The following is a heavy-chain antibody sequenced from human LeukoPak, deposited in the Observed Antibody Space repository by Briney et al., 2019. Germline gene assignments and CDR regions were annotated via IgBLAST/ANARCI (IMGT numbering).Heavy chain of an antibody. D-gene: IGHD5-24*01. CDR3: ARVNRRDGHTFDY. CDR1: GGSISTSNYY. J-gene: IGHJ4*02. CDR2: IFYSGST. Sequence: PSETLSLTCTVSGGSISTSNYYWGWIRQPPGKGLEWIGNIFYSGSTNYNPSLKSRVTISVDTSKNQFSLKLSSVTAADTAVYYCARVNRRDGHTFDYWGQGTLVTVSS. V-gene: IGHV4-39*07.